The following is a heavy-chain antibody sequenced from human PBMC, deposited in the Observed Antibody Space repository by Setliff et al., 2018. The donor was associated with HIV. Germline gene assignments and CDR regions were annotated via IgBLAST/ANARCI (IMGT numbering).Heavy chain of an antibody. D-gene: IGHD4-4*01. CDR3: ARLDYINYYSYYIDV. Sequence: SETLSLTCTVSGGSISINNYYWAWVRQPPGKGLEWIGSVHNSGNSYYKPTLKSRVTISVDTSENHFSLRLSSVTAAYTAVYYCARLDYINYYSYYIDVWGEGTMVTVSS. CDR2: VHNSGNS. CDR1: GGSISINNYY. V-gene: IGHV4-39*02. J-gene: IGHJ6*03.